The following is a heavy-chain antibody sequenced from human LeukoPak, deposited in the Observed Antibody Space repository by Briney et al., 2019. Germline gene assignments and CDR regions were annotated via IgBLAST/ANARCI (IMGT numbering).Heavy chain of an antibody. CDR2: ISSSGDYK. CDR3: ARDSDSGGWLDYYMDV. V-gene: IGHV3-21*01. D-gene: IGHD6-19*01. CDR1: GFTFTTYT. Sequence: AGGSLRLSCATSGFTFTTYTMNWVRQAPGKGLEWVSSISSSGDYKYYADSVKGRFTISRDSAKKSLYLQMSSLRAEDTAVYYCARDSDSGGWLDYYMDVWGKGTTVTISS. J-gene: IGHJ6*03.